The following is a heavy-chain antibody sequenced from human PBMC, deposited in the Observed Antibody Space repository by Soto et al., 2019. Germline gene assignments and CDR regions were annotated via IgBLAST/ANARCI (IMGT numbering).Heavy chain of an antibody. CDR2: ISGSGGST. Sequence: EVQLLESGGGLVQPGGSLRLSCAASGFTFSSYAMSWVRQAPGKGLEWVSAISGSGGSTYYADSVKGRFTISRDNSKNTMYLQMNSLRAEDTAIYYCAKVGYSSSSFGMDVWGQGTTVTVSS. D-gene: IGHD6-13*01. CDR3: AKVGYSSSSFGMDV. CDR1: GFTFSSYA. J-gene: IGHJ6*02. V-gene: IGHV3-23*01.